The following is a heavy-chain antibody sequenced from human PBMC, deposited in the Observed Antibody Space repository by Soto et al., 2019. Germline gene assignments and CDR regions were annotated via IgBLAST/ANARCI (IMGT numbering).Heavy chain of an antibody. D-gene: IGHD6-13*01. J-gene: IGHJ4*02. Sequence: ASVKVSCKASGYTFTSYAMHWVRQAPGQRLEWMGWINAGNGNTKYSQKFQGRVTTTRDTSASTAYMELSSLRSEDTAVYYCARSLFYSRIQYYFDYWGQGTLVTVSS. CDR3: ARSLFYSRIQYYFDY. V-gene: IGHV1-3*01. CDR2: INAGNGNT. CDR1: GYTFTSYA.